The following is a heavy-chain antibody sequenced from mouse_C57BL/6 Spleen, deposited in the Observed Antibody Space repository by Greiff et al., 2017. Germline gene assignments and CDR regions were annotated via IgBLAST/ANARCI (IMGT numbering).Heavy chain of an antibody. D-gene: IGHD1-1*01. CDR1: GVDFSRYW. Sequence: EAGGVDFSRYWMSWVRRAPGKGLEWIGEINPDSSTINYAPSLKDKFIISRDNAKNTLYLQMSKVRSEDTALYYCARNYGSSHWYFDVWGTGTTVTVSS. V-gene: IGHV4-1*01. J-gene: IGHJ1*03. CDR2: INPDSSTI. CDR3: ARNYGSSHWYFDV.